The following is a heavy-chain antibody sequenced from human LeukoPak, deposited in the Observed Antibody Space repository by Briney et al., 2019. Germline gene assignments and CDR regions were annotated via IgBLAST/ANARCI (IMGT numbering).Heavy chain of an antibody. J-gene: IGHJ4*02. CDR1: GGSISSGGYS. V-gene: IGHV4-30-2*01. CDR2: IYHSGST. D-gene: IGHD2-2*01. Sequence: SETLSLTCAVSGGSISSGGYSWSWIRQPPGRGLEWIGYIYHSGSTYYNPSLKSRVTISVVRSKNQFSLKLSSVTAADTAVYYCARVKWRCSSTSCPTFDYSGQGTLVTVSS. CDR3: ARVKWRCSSTSCPTFDY.